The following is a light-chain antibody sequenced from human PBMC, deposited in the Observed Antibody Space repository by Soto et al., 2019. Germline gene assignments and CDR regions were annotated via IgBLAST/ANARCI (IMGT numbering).Light chain of an antibody. Sequence: QSVLTQPPSASGSPGQSVAISCTGTSSDVGGHNYVSWYQQHPGKAPKLMIYEVNKRPSGVPDRFSGSKSGNTASLTVPGLQAEDEADYYCSSYAGSSNVFGTGTKVTVL. J-gene: IGLJ1*01. V-gene: IGLV2-8*01. CDR2: EVN. CDR3: SSYAGSSNV. CDR1: SSDVGGHNY.